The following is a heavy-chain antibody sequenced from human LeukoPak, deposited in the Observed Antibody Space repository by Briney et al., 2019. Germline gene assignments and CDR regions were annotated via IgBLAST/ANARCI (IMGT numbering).Heavy chain of an antibody. CDR2: INHSGST. CDR3: ARVPSYYYGMDV. V-gene: IGHV4-34*01. Sequence: SETLSLTCAVYGGSFSGYYWSWIRQPPGKGLEWIGEINHSGSTNYNPSLKSRVTISVDTSKKQFSLKLSSVTAADTAVYYCARVPSYYYGMDVWGQGTTVTVSS. CDR1: GGSFSGYY. J-gene: IGHJ6*02.